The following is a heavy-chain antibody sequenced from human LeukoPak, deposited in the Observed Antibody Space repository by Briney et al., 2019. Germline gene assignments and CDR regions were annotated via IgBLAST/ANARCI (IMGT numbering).Heavy chain of an antibody. V-gene: IGHV3-15*01. CDR2: IKSKTDGGTT. CDR3: TTTAYYYDSSGYYYSWDYFDY. Sequence: GESLKISCAASGFTFSNAWRSWVRQAPGKGLEWVGRIKSKTDGGTTDYAAPVKGRFTISRDDSKNTLYLQMNSLKTEDTAVYYCTTTAYYYDSSGYYYSWDYFDYWGQGTLVTVSS. D-gene: IGHD3-22*01. CDR1: GFTFSNAW. J-gene: IGHJ4*02.